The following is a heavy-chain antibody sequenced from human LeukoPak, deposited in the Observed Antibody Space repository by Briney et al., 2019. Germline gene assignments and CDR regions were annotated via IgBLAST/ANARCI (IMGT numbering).Heavy chain of an antibody. V-gene: IGHV4-61*02. CDR2: IYTSGST. CDR3: ASHSAAGRDY. D-gene: IGHD6-13*01. Sequence: PSETLSLTCTVSGGSISSSSYYWGWLRQPAGKGLEWIGRIYTSGSTNYNPSLKSRVTISVDTSKNQFSLKLSSVTAADTAVYYCASHSAAGRDYWGQGTLVTVSS. J-gene: IGHJ4*02. CDR1: GGSISSSSYY.